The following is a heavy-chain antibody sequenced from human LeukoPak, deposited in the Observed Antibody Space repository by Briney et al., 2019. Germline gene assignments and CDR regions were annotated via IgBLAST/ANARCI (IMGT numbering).Heavy chain of an antibody. D-gene: IGHD2-8*01. CDR2: ISSSSSYI. CDR3: ARDRGDIVLPNAFDI. CDR1: GFTFSSYS. V-gene: IGHV3-21*01. Sequence: GGSLRLSCAASGFTFSSYSMNWVRQAPGKGLEWVSSISSSSSYIYYADSVKGRLTISRDNAKNSLYLQINSLRAEDTAVYYCARDRGDIVLPNAFDIWGQGTMVTVSS. J-gene: IGHJ3*02.